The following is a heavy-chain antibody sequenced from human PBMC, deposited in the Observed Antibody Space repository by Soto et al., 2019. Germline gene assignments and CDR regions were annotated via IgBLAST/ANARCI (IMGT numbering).Heavy chain of an antibody. J-gene: IGHJ5*01. CDR3: ARGRYCLTGRCFPNWFDS. D-gene: IGHD2-15*01. CDR2: IYKSATT. Sequence: QVQLLESGPGLVKPSQTLSLTCSVSGDSISTVDYFWAWIRQPPGQALEYIGYIYKSATTYYNPSFESRVAISLATSKSQFSLNVTSVTAADTAVYFCARGRYCLTGRCFPNWFDSWGQGTLVTVSS. V-gene: IGHV4-30-4*01. CDR1: GDSISTVDYF.